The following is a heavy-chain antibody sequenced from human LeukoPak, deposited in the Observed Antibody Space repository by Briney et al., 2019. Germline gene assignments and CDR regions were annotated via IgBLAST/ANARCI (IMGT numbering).Heavy chain of an antibody. V-gene: IGHV4-34*01. CDR3: AREGVGYYGSEPNLDY. Sequence: SETLSLTCAVYGGSFSGYYWSWIRQPPGKGLEWIGEINHSGSTNYNPPLKSRVTISVDTSKNQFSLKLSSVTAADTAVYYCAREGVGYYGSEPNLDYWGQGTLVTVSS. D-gene: IGHD3-10*01. CDR1: GGSFSGYY. J-gene: IGHJ4*02. CDR2: INHSGST.